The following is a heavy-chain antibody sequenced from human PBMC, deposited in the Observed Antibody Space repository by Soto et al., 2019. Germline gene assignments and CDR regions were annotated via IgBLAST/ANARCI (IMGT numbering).Heavy chain of an antibody. J-gene: IGHJ3*02. Sequence: QVQLQESGPGLVKPSGTLSLTCAVSSGSISSSNCWSWVRQPPGKGLEWIGEIYHSGGTNYNPSLKSRVTISVDKSKNQFSLKLSSVTAADTAVYYCARGGFGSGWYNAFDIWGQGTMVTVSS. CDR1: SGSISSSNC. CDR3: ARGGFGSGWYNAFDI. V-gene: IGHV4-4*02. D-gene: IGHD6-19*01. CDR2: IYHSGGT.